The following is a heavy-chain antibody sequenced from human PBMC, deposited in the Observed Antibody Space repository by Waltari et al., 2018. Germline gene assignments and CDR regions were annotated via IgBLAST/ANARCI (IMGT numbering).Heavy chain of an antibody. D-gene: IGHD6-19*01. J-gene: IGHJ4*02. CDR1: GYTFTAYG. CDR3: ARGVAVADQYYFDY. CDR2: ISAHNGNT. Sequence: QVHLVQPGAEVRKPGASVKVSCKASGYTFTAYGVSWVRQAPGQGLEWMGWISAHNGNTNYAQKLQGRVTMTTDTSTTTAYMDLRSLTSDDTAVYYCARGVAVADQYYFDYWGQGTLVTVSS. V-gene: IGHV1-18*01.